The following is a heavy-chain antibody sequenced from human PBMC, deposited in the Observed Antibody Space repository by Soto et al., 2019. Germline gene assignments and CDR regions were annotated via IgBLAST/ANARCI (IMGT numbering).Heavy chain of an antibody. CDR3: ARDLGKGSDY. J-gene: IGHJ4*02. V-gene: IGHV4-4*02. CDR2: IYHSGAT. Sequence: SETLSLTCAVSGDSITNSNWWSWVRQAPGKGLEWIGEIYHSGATTYNPSLKSRVTISVDPSNNHFSLKLTSVTAADTAVYFCARDLGKGSDYWRQRALVTVS. CDR1: GDSITNSNW.